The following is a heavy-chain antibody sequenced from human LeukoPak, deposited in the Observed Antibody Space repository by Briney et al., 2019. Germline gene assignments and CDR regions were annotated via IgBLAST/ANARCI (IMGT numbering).Heavy chain of an antibody. CDR3: ARPDLRFLEWLYPPDYYYGMDV. CDR1: GGTFSSYA. D-gene: IGHD3-3*01. V-gene: IGHV1-69*13. Sequence: ASVKVSCKASGGTFSSYAISWVRQAPGQGLEWMGGIIPIFGTANYAQKFQGRVTITADESTSTAYMELSSLRSEDTAVYYCARPDLRFLEWLYPPDYYYGMDVWGQGTTVTVSS. J-gene: IGHJ6*02. CDR2: IIPIFGTA.